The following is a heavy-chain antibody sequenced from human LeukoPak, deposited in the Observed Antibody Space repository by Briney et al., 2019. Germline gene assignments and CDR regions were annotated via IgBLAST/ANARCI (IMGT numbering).Heavy chain of an antibody. CDR3: ARGRGPPNSNRDFYYYYYMDV. Sequence: ASVTVSFKASGYTFTNYAIHWVRQAPGQRFEWMGWINAANGHTKYSQEFQDRITITRDTFATTAYMELSNLRSEDMALYYCARGRGPPNSNRDFYYYYYMDVWGTGTTVTVSS. CDR1: GYTFTNYA. CDR2: INAANGHT. V-gene: IGHV1-3*03. J-gene: IGHJ6*03. D-gene: IGHD6-13*01.